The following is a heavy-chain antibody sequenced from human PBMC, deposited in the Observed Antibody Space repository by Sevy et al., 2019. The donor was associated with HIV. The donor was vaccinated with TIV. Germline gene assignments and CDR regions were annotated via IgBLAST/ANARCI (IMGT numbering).Heavy chain of an antibody. J-gene: IGHJ6*02. CDR2: ISSSGSTI. CDR1: GFTFSSYE. Sequence: GGSLRLSCAASGFTFSSYEMNWVRQAPGKGLEWVSYISSSGSTIYYADSVKGRFTISRDNAKNSLYLQMNSLRAEDTVDYYWASSCTNGVYYFYYYYGMDVWGQGTTVTVSS. D-gene: IGHD2-8*01. CDR3: ASSCTNGVYYFYYYYGMDV. V-gene: IGHV3-48*03.